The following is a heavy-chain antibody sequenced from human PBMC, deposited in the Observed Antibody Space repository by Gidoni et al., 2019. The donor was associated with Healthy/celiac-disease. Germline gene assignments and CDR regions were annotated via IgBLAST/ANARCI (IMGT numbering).Heavy chain of an antibody. CDR3: AKGSGWYPNVGYYFDY. Sequence: EVQLLESGGGLVQPGGSQTLSCAASGFPFSSYAMSWVRQAPGKGREWVSAIGGGGGSTYYADSVKGRFTISRDNSKNTLYLQMNSLRAEDTAVYYCAKGSGWYPNVGYYFDYWGQGTLVTVSS. CDR2: IGGGGGST. J-gene: IGHJ4*02. V-gene: IGHV3-23*01. CDR1: GFPFSSYA. D-gene: IGHD6-19*01.